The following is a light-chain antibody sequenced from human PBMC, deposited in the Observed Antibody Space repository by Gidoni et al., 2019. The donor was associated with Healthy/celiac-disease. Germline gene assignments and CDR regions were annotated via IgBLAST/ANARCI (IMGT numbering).Light chain of an antibody. J-gene: IGLJ3*02. CDR1: RVHSSYA. CDR2: LNSDGSH. CDR3: QSWGTGIQV. Sequence: QLVRTQSPSASASLGAAVKLTCNLSRVHSSYAIAWHQQQPEKGPRYLMKLNSDGSHSKGDGFPDRFSCSSSGAERYLTISSLQSEYEADYCCQSWGTGIQVFGGGTKLTVL. V-gene: IGLV4-69*01.